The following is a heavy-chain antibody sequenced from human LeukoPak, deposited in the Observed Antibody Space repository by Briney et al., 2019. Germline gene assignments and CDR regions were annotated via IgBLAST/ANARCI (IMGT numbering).Heavy chain of an antibody. CDR3: AKAYGSGSYYTDAFDI. D-gene: IGHD3-10*01. Sequence: GGSLRLSCAASGFTFSSYAMSWVRQAPGKGLEWVSAISGSGGSTYCADSVKGRFTISRDNSKNTLYLQMNSLRAEDTAVYYCAKAYGSGSYYTDAFDIWGQGTMVTVSS. V-gene: IGHV3-23*01. CDR1: GFTFSSYA. J-gene: IGHJ3*02. CDR2: ISGSGGST.